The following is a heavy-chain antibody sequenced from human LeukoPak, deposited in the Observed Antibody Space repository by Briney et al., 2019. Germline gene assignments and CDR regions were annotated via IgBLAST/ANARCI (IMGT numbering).Heavy chain of an antibody. CDR1: GFTFSRYS. V-gene: IGHV3-48*04. CDR3: ARDWSEMATIYDY. Sequence: GGSLRLSCAASGFTFSRYSINWVRQAPGKGLEWVSYISSSGSTIYYADSVKGRFTISRDNAKNSLYLQMNSLRAEDTAVYYCARDWSEMATIYDYWGQGTLVTVSS. CDR2: ISSSGSTI. J-gene: IGHJ4*02. D-gene: IGHD5-24*01.